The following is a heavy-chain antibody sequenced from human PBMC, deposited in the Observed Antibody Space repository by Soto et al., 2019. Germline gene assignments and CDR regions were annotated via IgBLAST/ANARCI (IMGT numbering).Heavy chain of an antibody. J-gene: IGHJ5*02. V-gene: IGHV2-5*02. CDR3: AHSPNQPRLSKGGLGPGPFGP. D-gene: IGHD2-2*01. Sequence: QITLKESCPTLVKPTQTLTLTCTFSGSSLSTSRVGVGWIRQPPGKALEWLALINWDDDKRYSPSLKSRLTITKDNTKNQVGRTTTNIDPVDTATYYCAHSPNQPRLSKGGLGPGPFGPWGQGPLVTVSS. CDR1: GSSLSTSRVG. CDR2: INWDDDK.